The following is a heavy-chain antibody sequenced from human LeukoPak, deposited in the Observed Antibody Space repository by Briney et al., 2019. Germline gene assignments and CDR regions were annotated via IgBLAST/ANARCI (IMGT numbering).Heavy chain of an antibody. Sequence: GGSLRLSCAVSGFTFSSYGMHWVRQAPGKGLEWVAVIWYDGSNKYYADSVKGRFIISRDNSKNTLYLQMNSLRAEDTAVYYCARDKAAAGTYWFDPWGQGTLVTVSS. V-gene: IGHV3-33*01. D-gene: IGHD6-13*01. J-gene: IGHJ5*02. CDR2: IWYDGSNK. CDR1: GFTFSSYG. CDR3: ARDKAAAGTYWFDP.